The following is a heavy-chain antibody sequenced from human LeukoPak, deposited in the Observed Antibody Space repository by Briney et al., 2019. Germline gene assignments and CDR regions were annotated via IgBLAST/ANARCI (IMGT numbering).Heavy chain of an antibody. CDR3: ARGCDNGDYCFDY. Sequence: PGGSLRLSCAVSGFTFRDHFMTWIRQAPGKGLEWVSYISSSGTPIYYADSVKGRFTISRGNANNAMYLQMNSLRGEDTAVYYCARGCDNGDYCFDYWGQGSLVTVSS. D-gene: IGHD4-17*01. CDR1: GFTFRDHF. J-gene: IGHJ4*02. V-gene: IGHV3-11*04. CDR2: ISSSGTPI.